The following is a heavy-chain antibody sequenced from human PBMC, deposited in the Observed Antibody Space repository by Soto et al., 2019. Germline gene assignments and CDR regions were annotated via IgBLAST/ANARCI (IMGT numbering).Heavy chain of an antibody. J-gene: IGHJ4*02. V-gene: IGHV4-31*03. CDR1: NGSITTGDQY. Sequence: SETLSLTCTVSNGSITTGDQYWSWILQHPGKGLEWIGYFYYGGSTYYNPSLESRVRISVDASKNQFSLRVSSVTAADTAVYYCARAASVAAPVPKYWGRGTLVTVSS. D-gene: IGHD6-6*01. CDR3: ARAASVAAPVPKY. CDR2: FYYGGST.